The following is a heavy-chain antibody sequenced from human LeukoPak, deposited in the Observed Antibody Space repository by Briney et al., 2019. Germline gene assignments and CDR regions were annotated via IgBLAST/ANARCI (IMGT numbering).Heavy chain of an antibody. Sequence: ASVKVSCKASGYTFTSYGISWVRQAPGQGLEWMGWISAYNGNTNYAQQLQGRVTMTTGTSTSTAYMELRSLRSDDTAVYYCARDLGRDRPYVPPDYWGQGTLVTVSS. D-gene: IGHD3-16*01. V-gene: IGHV1-18*01. CDR3: ARDLGRDRPYVPPDY. J-gene: IGHJ4*02. CDR2: ISAYNGNT. CDR1: GYTFTSYG.